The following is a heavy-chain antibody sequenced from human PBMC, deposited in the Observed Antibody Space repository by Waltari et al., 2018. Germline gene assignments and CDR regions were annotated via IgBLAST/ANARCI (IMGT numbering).Heavy chain of an antibody. V-gene: IGHV1-69*08. CDR1: GGTFSSYA. CDR3: ARGGSSWYPQYYYYYGMDV. Sequence: QVQLVQSGAEVKKPGSSVKVSCKASGGTFSSYAISWVRQAPGQGLEWMGRIIPIFGTANYAQKFQGRGTITADKSTSTAYMELSSLRSEETAVYYCARGGSSWYPQYYYYYGMDVWGQGTTVTVSS. J-gene: IGHJ6*02. CDR2: IIPIFGTA. D-gene: IGHD6-13*01.